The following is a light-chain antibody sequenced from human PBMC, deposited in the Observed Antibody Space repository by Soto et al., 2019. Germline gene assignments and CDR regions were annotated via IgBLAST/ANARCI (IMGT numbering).Light chain of an antibody. CDR2: GAS. CDR3: QQYNNWPRHT. CDR1: QSVSSN. J-gene: IGKJ2*01. V-gene: IGKV3-15*01. Sequence: EIVMTQPPATLSVSPGERATLSCRASQSVSSNLAWYQQKPGQAPRLLIYGASTRATGLPARFSGTGSGTEFTLTISSLQSEDFAVYYCQQYNNWPRHTFGQGTKLEIK.